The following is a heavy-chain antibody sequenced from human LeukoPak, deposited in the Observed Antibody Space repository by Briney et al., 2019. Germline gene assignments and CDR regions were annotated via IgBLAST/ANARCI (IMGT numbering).Heavy chain of an antibody. Sequence: RGGSLRLSCAAPGFTVSSNYMSWVRQAPGKGLEWVSVIYSGGSTYYADSVKGRFTISRDNSKNTLYLQMNSLRAEDTAVYYCAAPGRYCSGGSCSTVKYFQHWGQGTLVTVSS. CDR2: IYSGGST. J-gene: IGHJ1*01. CDR3: AAPGRYCSGGSCSTVKYFQH. CDR1: GFTVSSNY. V-gene: IGHV3-66*01. D-gene: IGHD2-15*01.